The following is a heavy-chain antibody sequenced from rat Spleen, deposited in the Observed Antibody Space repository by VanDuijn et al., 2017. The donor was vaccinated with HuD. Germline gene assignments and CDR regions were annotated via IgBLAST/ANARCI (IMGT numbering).Heavy chain of an antibody. J-gene: IGHJ2*01. Sequence: EVQLVESDGGLVQPGRSLKLSCAASGFTFSDYYMAWVRQAPAKGLEWVATISSDGRRNYYRDSVKGRFTISRDNAKSTLSLQMDSLRSEDTATYYCARRHYGYTDYFDFWGQGVMVTVSP. V-gene: IGHV5-29*01. D-gene: IGHD1-9*01. CDR1: GFTFSDYY. CDR2: ISSDGRRN. CDR3: ARRHYGYTDYFDF.